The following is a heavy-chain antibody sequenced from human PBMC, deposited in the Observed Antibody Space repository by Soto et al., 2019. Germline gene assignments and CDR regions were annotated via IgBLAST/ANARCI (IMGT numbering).Heavy chain of an antibody. V-gene: IGHV4-39*01. CDR2: MYYNGNT. J-gene: IGHJ6*02. Sequence: SETLSLTCTVSGGSFTNTNYFWGWIRQPPGKGLEWIGYMYYNGNTFYSPSLKSRVTVSVDTSKSQFSLELSSVTAADTAVYYCAGGDYYHSSGYYFYYYTMDVWGQGTTVTVSS. CDR3: AGGDYYHSSGYYFYYYTMDV. D-gene: IGHD3-22*01. CDR1: GGSFTNTNYF.